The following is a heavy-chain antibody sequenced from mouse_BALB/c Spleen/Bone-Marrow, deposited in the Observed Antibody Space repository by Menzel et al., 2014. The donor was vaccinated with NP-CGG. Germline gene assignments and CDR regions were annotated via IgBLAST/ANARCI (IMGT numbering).Heavy chain of an antibody. V-gene: IGHV14-3*02. Sequence: VQLQQSGAELVKPGASVKLSCTASGFNIKDTYMHWVKQRPEQGLEWIGRIDPANGNTKYDPKFQGKATITADTSSNTAYLQLSSLTSEDTAVYYCASYYDGSSRCAYWGQGTLVTVSA. CDR3: ASYYDGSSRCAY. D-gene: IGHD1-1*01. CDR1: GFNIKDTY. J-gene: IGHJ3*01. CDR2: IDPANGNT.